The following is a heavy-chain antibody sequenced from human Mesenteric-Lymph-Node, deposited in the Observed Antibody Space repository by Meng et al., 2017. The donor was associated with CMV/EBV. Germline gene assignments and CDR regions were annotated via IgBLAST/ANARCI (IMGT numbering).Heavy chain of an antibody. D-gene: IGHD6-13*01. Sequence: GESLKIPCAASGFTFSSYAMSWVRQAPGQGLEWVSAISGSGGSTYYADSVKGRFTISRDNSKNTLYLQMNSLRAEDTAVYYCAKGGVYSSTWGDYWGQGTLVTVSS. J-gene: IGHJ4*02. CDR1: GFTFSSYA. CDR2: ISGSGGST. V-gene: IGHV3-23*01. CDR3: AKGGVYSSTWGDY.